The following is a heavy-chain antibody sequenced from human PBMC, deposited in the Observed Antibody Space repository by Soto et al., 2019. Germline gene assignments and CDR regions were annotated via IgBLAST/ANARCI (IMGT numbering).Heavy chain of an antibody. D-gene: IGHD5-12*01. V-gene: IGHV4-34*01. CDR1: GGSFSGYY. J-gene: IGHJ4*02. CDR3: AGTADIVATIYGY. CDR2: INHSGST. Sequence: SETLSLTCAVYGGSFSGYYRSWIRQPPGKGLEWIGEINHSGSTNYNPSLKSRVTISVDTSKNQFSLKLSSVTAADTAVYYCAGTADIVATIYGYWGQGTLVTVSS.